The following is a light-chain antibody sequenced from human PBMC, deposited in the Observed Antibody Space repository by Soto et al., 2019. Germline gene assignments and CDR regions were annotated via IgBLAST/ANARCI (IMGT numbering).Light chain of an antibody. J-gene: IGKJ5*01. CDR1: QSVSSSY. V-gene: IGKV3-20*01. CDR3: QQYGSSPIT. Sequence: EIVLTQSPGTLSLSPGEIATLSFRASQSVSSSYLAWYQQKPGQAPRLLIYGAFNRATGIPDRFSGSGSGTDFTLTISRLEPEDFAVYYCQQYGSSPITFGQGTRLEIK. CDR2: GAF.